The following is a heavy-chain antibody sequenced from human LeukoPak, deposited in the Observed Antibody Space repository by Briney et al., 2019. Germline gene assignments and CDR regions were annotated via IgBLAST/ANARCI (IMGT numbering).Heavy chain of an antibody. V-gene: IGHV1-69*05. CDR3: ARDRAPTTRGRWLDP. CDR2: IIPIFGTA. CDR1: GGTFSSYA. J-gene: IGHJ5*02. D-gene: IGHD1-7*01. Sequence: SVKLSCKASGGTFSSYAISWVRQAPGQGLEWMGRIIPIFGTANYAQKFQGRVTITTDESTSTAYMEMSCLRSEDTAVYYCARDRAPTTRGRWLDPWGQGTLVTVSS.